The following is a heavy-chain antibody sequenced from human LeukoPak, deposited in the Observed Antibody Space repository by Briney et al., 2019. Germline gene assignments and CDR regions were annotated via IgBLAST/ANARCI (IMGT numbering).Heavy chain of an antibody. CDR1: GFTVSSNY. CDR2: IYSGGST. J-gene: IGHJ4*02. V-gene: IGHV3-53*01. D-gene: IGHD6-13*01. Sequence: PGGSLRLSCAASGFTVSSNYMIWIRQAPAKGLEWVSVIYSGGSTYYADSVKGRFTISRDNSKNTLYLQMNSLRAEDTAVYYCARVVPYYFEYWGQGTLVTVSS. CDR3: ARVVPYYFEY.